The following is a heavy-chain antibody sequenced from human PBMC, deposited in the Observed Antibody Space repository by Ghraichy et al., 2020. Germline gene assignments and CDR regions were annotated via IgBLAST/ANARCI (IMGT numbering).Heavy chain of an antibody. D-gene: IGHD2-2*01. CDR3: ARGAGNQLPYYYGIDV. Sequence: SETLSLTCGVSGDYISSSGNSWSWIRQPPGKGLEWIGYIHHSGRTYYNPSLRRRVTISADRSKNQFSLKLTSVTAADTAVYYCARGAGNQLPYYYGIDVWGQGTTGTVSS. J-gene: IGHJ6*02. CDR1: GDYISSSGNS. V-gene: IGHV4-30-2*01. CDR2: IHHSGRT.